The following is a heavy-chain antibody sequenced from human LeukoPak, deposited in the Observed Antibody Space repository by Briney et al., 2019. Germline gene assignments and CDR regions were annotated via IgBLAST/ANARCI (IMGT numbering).Heavy chain of an antibody. V-gene: IGHV1-69*13. J-gene: IGHJ6*02. D-gene: IGHD1-7*01. CDR1: GGTFSSYA. Sequence: SVKVSCKASGGTFSSYAISWVRQAPGQGLEWMGGIIPIFGTANYAQKFQGKVTITADESTSTAYMELSSLRSEDTAVYYCARSITGTTSSYYYYYGMDVWGQGTTVTVSS. CDR2: IIPIFGTA. CDR3: ARSITGTTSSYYYYYGMDV.